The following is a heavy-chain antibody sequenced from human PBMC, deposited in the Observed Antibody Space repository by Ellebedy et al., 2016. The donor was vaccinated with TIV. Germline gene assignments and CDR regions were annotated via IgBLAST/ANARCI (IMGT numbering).Heavy chain of an antibody. J-gene: IGHJ4*02. D-gene: IGHD3-16*01. V-gene: IGHV4-4*02. CDR3: ARGDYRQGGRFDY. CDR2: IHHGGNT. CDR1: GVSLSAPSW. Sequence: SETLSLTCAVSGVSLSAPSWWTWVRQPPGTGLEWIGEIHHGGNTNYNPSLKPRVTISVDKSKNQFSLELTSVTAADTAVYYCARGDYRQGGRFDYWGQGTPVTVSS.